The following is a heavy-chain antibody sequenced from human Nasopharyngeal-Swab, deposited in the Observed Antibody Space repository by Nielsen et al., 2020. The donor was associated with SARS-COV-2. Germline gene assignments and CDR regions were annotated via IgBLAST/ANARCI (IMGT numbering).Heavy chain of an antibody. CDR2: IRSKAYGGTT. Sequence: GGSLRLSFTALGLTLGDNAMSWFRKAQGKGLGWVGFIRSKAYGGTTEYAASVKGRFTISRDDSKSIAYLQMNSLKTEDTAVYYCTRSVGQWGAAARGYFDYWGQGTLVTVSS. J-gene: IGHJ4*02. V-gene: IGHV3-49*03. CDR3: TRSVGQWGAAARGYFDY. D-gene: IGHD6-13*01. CDR1: GLTLGDNA.